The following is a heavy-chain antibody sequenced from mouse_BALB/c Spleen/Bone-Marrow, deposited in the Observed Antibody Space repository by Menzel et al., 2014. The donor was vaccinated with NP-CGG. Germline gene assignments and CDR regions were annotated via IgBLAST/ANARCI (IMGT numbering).Heavy chain of an antibody. CDR1: GYTFTSYH. CDR3: ARGSSFDY. D-gene: IGHD1-1*01. Sequence: QVQLQQPGPELVKPGASVRISCKASGYTFTSYHIHWVKQRPGQGLEWIGWIYPGNVNTKYNEKFKGKATLTADKSSNTAYMQLSSLTSEDSAVYFCARGSSFDYWGQGTTLTVSS. V-gene: IGHV1S56*01. J-gene: IGHJ2*01. CDR2: IYPGNVNT.